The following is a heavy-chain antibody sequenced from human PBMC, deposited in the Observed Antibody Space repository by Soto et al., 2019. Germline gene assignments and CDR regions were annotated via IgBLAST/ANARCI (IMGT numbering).Heavy chain of an antibody. D-gene: IGHD1-20*01. Sequence: QVQLKESGPGLVKPSGTLSLTCAVSGGSISSSNWWSWVRPPPGKGLEWIGEIYHSGSTNYTPSLKRRVTISVDKSKNQFSLKLSSVTAADTAVYYCARASYNGDYFDYWGQVTLVTVSS. V-gene: IGHV4-4*02. CDR3: ARASYNGDYFDY. CDR1: GGSISSSNW. J-gene: IGHJ4*02. CDR2: IYHSGST.